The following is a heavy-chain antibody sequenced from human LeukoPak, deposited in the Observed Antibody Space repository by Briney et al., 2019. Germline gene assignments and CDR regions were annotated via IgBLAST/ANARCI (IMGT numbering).Heavy chain of an antibody. CDR1: GGSTSSDY. CDR2: VYNSGDT. D-gene: IGHD3-16*01. J-gene: IGHJ2*01. V-gene: IGHV4-59*08. CDR3: ARLKLGAYFDL. Sequence: SETLSLTCTVSGGSTSSDYWSWIRQSPGKGLEWVGYVYNSGDTGKNPSLKSRVTILLDTSKNQCSLKLTSVSAADTAVYYCARLKLGAYFDLWAVAPWSLSPQ.